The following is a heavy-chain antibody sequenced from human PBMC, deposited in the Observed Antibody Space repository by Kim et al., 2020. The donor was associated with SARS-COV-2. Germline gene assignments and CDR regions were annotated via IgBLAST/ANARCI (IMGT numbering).Heavy chain of an antibody. J-gene: IGHJ4*02. Sequence: GGSLRLSCAASGFSFTTYVMTWVRQTPATGLEWVATITTGGDITYSADAVKGRFTVSRDNYKNMMYLQMDMLRVEASAMSYCDRHNGPTDYWGQGTQVSVSS. D-gene: IGHD1-1*01. CDR3: DRHNGPTDY. V-gene: IGHV3-23*01. CDR2: ITTGGDIT. CDR1: GFSFTTYV.